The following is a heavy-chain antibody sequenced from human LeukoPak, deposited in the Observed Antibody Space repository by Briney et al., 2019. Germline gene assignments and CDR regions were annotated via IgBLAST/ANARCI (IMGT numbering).Heavy chain of an antibody. CDR3: ARDGVVSAGRYLDY. V-gene: IGHV3-21*01. J-gene: IGHJ4*02. D-gene: IGHD2-2*01. CDR2: ISSGSSYI. Sequence: PGGSLRLSCAASGFTFSSYSMNWVRQAPGKGLEWVSSISSGSSYIYYADSVKGRFTISRDNAKNSLYLQMNSLRAEDTAVYYCARDGVVSAGRYLDYWGQGTLVTVSS. CDR1: GFTFSSYS.